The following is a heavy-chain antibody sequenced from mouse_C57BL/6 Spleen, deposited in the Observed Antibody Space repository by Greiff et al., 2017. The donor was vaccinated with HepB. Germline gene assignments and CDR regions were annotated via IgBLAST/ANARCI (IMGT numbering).Heavy chain of an antibody. V-gene: IGHV1-26*01. CDR2: INPNNGGT. J-gene: IGHJ4*01. Sequence: EVQLQQSGPELVKPGASVKISCKASGYTFTDYYMNWVKQSHGKSLEWIGDINPNNGGTSYNQKFKGKATLTVDKSSSTAYMELRSLTSEDSAVYYCARARDYAMDYWGQGTSVTVSS. CDR1: GYTFTDYY. CDR3: ARARDYAMDY.